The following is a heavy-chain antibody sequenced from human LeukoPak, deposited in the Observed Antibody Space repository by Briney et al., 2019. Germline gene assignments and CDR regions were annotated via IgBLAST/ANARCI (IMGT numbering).Heavy chain of an antibody. CDR2: ISYDGPNK. CDR1: GFTFSSYG. Sequence: GGSLRLSCAASGFTFSSYGMHWVRQAPGKGLEWVAVISYDGPNKYYADSVKGRFTISRDNSKSRLYLQMNSLRAEDTAVYYCAKGMATYGSGTLFDYWGQGTLVTVSS. CDR3: AKGMATYGSGTLFDY. V-gene: IGHV3-30*18. J-gene: IGHJ4*02. D-gene: IGHD3-10*01.